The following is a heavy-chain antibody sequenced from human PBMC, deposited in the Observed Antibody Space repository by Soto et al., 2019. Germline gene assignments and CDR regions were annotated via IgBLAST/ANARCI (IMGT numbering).Heavy chain of an antibody. CDR2: INPDSGGT. D-gene: IGHD2-21*01. CDR1: GYTFTGYY. CDR3: ARGEGCPRWGSIDY. Sequence: QVQLVQSGAEVKKPGASVKVSCKASGYTFTGYYMHWLRQAPGQGLEWMGWINPDSGGTNYAQKFKGWVPMTRETSISTAYMELSTLRSDDTAVYYCARGEGCPRWGSIDYWGQGTLVTVSS. J-gene: IGHJ4*02. V-gene: IGHV1-2*04.